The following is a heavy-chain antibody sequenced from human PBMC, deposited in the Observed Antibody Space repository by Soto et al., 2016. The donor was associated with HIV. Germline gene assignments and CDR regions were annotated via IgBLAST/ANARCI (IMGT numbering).Heavy chain of an antibody. CDR3: AREGFYDDGGQRGHAFDL. J-gene: IGHJ3*01. D-gene: IGHD4-17*01. V-gene: IGHV4-59*01. CDR1: GDSISRYY. CDR2: MFNSGST. Sequence: QVHLQESGPGLVKPSETLSLTCAVSGDSISRYYWSWIRQPPGKELESIGYMFNSGSTKYNPSLKSRVTISIDMSQNHFSLKLTSVTAADTAVYYCAREGFYDDGGQRGHAFDLWGQGIVVTVSS.